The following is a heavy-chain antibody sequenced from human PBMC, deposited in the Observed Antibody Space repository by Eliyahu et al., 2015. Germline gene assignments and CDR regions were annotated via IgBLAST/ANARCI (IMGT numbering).Heavy chain of an antibody. Sequence: QVQLVQSGAEVKKPGSSVKVSCXASGGXFSSYAISWVRQAPGTGPEWMGGIIPIFGTANYAQKFQGRVTITTDESTSTAYMELSSLRSEDTAVYYCASSSREVTTTFSMGMDVWGQGTTVTVSS. V-gene: IGHV1-69*05. D-gene: IGHD3-22*01. CDR1: GGXFSSYA. CDR2: IIPIFGTA. CDR3: ASSSREVTTTFSMGMDV. J-gene: IGHJ6*02.